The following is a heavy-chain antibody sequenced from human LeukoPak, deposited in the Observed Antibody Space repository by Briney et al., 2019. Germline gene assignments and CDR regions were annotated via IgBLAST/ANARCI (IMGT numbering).Heavy chain of an antibody. CDR3: AKGIQTHIAVAGQDH. CDR1: GFTFSSYA. Sequence: GGSLRLSCAASGFTFSSYAMSWVRQAPGKGLEWDSSISGSGGNGDNTYYADSVKGRFTISRDNSKSTLYVQMDSLRAEDTAVYYCAKGIQTHIAVAGQDHWGPGTLVTVSS. V-gene: IGHV3-23*01. J-gene: IGHJ4*02. D-gene: IGHD6-19*01. CDR2: ISGSGGNGDNT.